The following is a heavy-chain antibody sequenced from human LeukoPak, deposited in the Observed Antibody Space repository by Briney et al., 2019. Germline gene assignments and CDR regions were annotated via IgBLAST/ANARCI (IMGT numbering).Heavy chain of an antibody. Sequence: GRSLRLSCAASGFTFSSYGMHWVRQAPGKGLEWVAFIWYDGSNAYYADSVKGRFTFSRDNSKNTLYLQMNSLRTDDTAVYYCARGFFDVFDIWGQGTMVTVSS. D-gene: IGHD3-3*01. CDR1: GFTFSSYG. V-gene: IGHV3-33*01. J-gene: IGHJ3*02. CDR2: IWYDGSNA. CDR3: ARGFFDVFDI.